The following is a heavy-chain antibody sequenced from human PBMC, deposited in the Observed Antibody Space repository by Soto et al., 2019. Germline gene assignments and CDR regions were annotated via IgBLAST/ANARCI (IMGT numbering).Heavy chain of an antibody. Sequence: AGSLRLSCAASGFTFSSSAMHWVRKAPGKGLEWVAVISYDGSNKYYADSVKGRFTISRDNSKNTLYLQMNSLRAEDTAVYYCARRPFYYYYYGIDVWGQGTTVTVSS. V-gene: IGHV3-30-3*01. D-gene: IGHD6-6*01. CDR3: ARRPFYYYYYGIDV. CDR2: ISYDGSNK. CDR1: GFTFSSSA. J-gene: IGHJ6*02.